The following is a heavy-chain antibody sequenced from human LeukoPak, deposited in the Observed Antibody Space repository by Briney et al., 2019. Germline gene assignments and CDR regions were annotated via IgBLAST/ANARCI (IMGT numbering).Heavy chain of an antibody. V-gene: IGHV1-2*02. Sequence: ASVKVSCKASGYTFTCYYLHWVRQAPGQGLEWMGWINPNSGTINYAQKFQGRVTMTRDTSISTAYMELSRLRSDDTAVYYCARDLDQHDSSYGMDVWGQGTTVTVSS. D-gene: IGHD2-2*01. J-gene: IGHJ6*02. CDR2: INPNSGTI. CDR1: GYTFTCYY. CDR3: ARDLDQHDSSYGMDV.